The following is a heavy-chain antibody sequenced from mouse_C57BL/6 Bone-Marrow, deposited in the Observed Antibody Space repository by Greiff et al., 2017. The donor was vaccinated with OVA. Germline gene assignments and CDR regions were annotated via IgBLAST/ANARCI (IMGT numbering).Heavy chain of an antibody. D-gene: IGHD1-1*01. CDR1: GFNIKDDY. J-gene: IGHJ4*01. CDR3: TTTTVVAPYAMDY. CDR2: IDPENGDT. V-gene: IGHV14-4*01. Sequence: VQLQQSGAELVRPGASVKLSCTASGFNIKDDYMHWVKQRPEQGLEWIGWIDPENGDTEYASKFQGKATITADTSSNTAYLQLSSLTSEDTVVYYCTTTTVVAPYAMDYWGQGTSVTVSS.